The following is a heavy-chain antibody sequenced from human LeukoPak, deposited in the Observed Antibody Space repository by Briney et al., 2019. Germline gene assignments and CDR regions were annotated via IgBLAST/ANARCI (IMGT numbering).Heavy chain of an antibody. D-gene: IGHD3-22*01. CDR2: IYYSGST. J-gene: IGHJ4*02. CDR1: GGSISSGGYY. CDR3: ARAVGYYYDSSGYYSGY. V-gene: IGHV4-31*03. Sequence: PSETLSLTCTVSGGSISSGGYYWSWIRQHPGKGLEWIGYIYYSGSTYYNPSLKSRVTISVDTSKNQFSLKLSSVTAADTAVYYCARAVGYYYDSSGYYSGYWGQGTLVTVSS.